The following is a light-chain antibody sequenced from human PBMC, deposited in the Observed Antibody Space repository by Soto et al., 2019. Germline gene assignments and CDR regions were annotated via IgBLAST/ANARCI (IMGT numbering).Light chain of an antibody. V-gene: IGKV3-20*01. CDR2: GAS. CDR1: QSVSSNY. J-gene: IGKJ5*01. CDR3: QQYGSTPYT. Sequence: EIVLTQSPGTLSLSPGGRATLSCRASQSVSSNYLAWFQQKPGQAPRLLIYGASSMATVIPDRFSGSASGTDFTLTISRXEPEDFAVYYCQQYGSTPYTFGQGTRLEIK.